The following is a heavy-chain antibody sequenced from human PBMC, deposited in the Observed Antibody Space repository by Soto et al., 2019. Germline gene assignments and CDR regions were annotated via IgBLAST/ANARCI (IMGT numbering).Heavy chain of an antibody. CDR3: AKDLGTDDFWSAYYTYYYMDV. J-gene: IGHJ6*03. V-gene: IGHV3-23*01. CDR1: GFTFSSYA. Sequence: EVQLLESGGGLVQPGGSLRLSCAASGFTFSSYALNWVRQAPVKGLEWVSVISGSGDNTYYADSVKGRFTISSDNSKNTLYLQMNSLRAEDTAVYYCAKDLGTDDFWSAYYTYYYMDVWGKGTTVTVSS. D-gene: IGHD3-3*01. CDR2: ISGSGDNT.